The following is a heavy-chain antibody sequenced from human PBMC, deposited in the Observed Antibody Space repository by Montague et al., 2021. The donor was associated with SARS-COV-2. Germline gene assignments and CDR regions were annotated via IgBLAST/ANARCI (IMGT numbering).Heavy chain of an antibody. CDR1: GGSFNDYY. CDR2: INHGGST. Sequence: SETLSLTCAVYGGSFNDYYWSWIRQPPGKGLEWIGEINHGGSTNYGPSLKSRVTISADTSKNQFSLKLKSVTAADTANYYCARGHQGVAMIVVVMIGAKYYFDYWGQGSLVTVSS. D-gene: IGHD3-22*01. V-gene: IGHV4-34*01. J-gene: IGHJ4*02. CDR3: ARGHQGVAMIVVVMIGAKYYFDY.